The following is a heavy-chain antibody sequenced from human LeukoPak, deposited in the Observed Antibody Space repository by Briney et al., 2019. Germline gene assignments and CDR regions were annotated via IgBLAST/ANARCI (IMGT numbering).Heavy chain of an antibody. CDR2: IYSGGST. CDR1: GFTVSSNY. D-gene: IGHD6-19*01. Sequence: GGSLRLSCAASGFTVSSNYMSWVRQAPGKGLEWVSVIYSGGSTYYADSVKGRFTISRDNAKNTLYLQMNSLRAEDTAVYYCAREYSSGWYIHGMDVWGQGTTVTVFS. J-gene: IGHJ6*02. CDR3: AREYSSGWYIHGMDV. V-gene: IGHV3-53*01.